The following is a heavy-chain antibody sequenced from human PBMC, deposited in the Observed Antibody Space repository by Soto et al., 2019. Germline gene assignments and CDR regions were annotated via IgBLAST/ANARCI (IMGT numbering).Heavy chain of an antibody. CDR1: GLTFGNYA. D-gene: IGHD2-21*02. J-gene: IGHJ2*01. CDR3: AVTPNCGRDCSAASYWYFDI. CDR2: ISGDSGRT. V-gene: IGHV3-23*01. Sequence: VQLLESGGGLVQPGGPVRLSCAASGLTFGNYAMSWVRQAPGKGLEWVSAISGDSGRTYYADSVKGRFTISRYNSKNALYLQLNTLRAEDTAVYYCAVTPNCGRDCSAASYWYFDIWGRGTLVTVSS.